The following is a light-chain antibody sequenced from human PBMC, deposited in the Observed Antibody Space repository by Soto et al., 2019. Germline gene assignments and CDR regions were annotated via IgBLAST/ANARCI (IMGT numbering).Light chain of an antibody. Sequence: QSVLTQPASVSGSPGQSITISCTGTSSDVGSYNLVSWYQQHPGKAPKLMIYEVTKRPSGVSNRFSGSKSGNTASMTISGLQAEDEAVYYCCSYGPPSTLIFGGGTKLTVL. CDR3: CSYGPPSTLI. V-gene: IGLV2-23*02. CDR1: SSDVGSYNL. CDR2: EVT. J-gene: IGLJ2*01.